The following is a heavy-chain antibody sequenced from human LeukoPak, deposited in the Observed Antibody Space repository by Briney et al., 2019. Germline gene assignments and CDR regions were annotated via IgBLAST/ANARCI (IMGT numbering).Heavy chain of an antibody. CDR3: ARRLRYCSSTSCQTGGWFDP. CDR2: INHCGST. D-gene: IGHD2-2*01. J-gene: IGHJ5*02. Sequence: SETLSLTCAVYGGSFSGYYWSWIRQPPGKGLEWIGEINHCGSTNYNPSLKSRVTISVGTSKNQFSLKLSSVTAADTAVYYCARRLRYCSSTSCQTGGWFDPWGQGTLVTVSS. CDR1: GGSFSGYY. V-gene: IGHV4-34*01.